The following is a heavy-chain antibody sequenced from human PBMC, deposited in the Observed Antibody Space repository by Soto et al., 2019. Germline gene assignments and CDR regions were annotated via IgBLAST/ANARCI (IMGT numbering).Heavy chain of an antibody. CDR1: GFTFSSYW. CDR2: IKQDGSEK. J-gene: IGHJ6*02. Sequence: GGSLRLSCAASGFTFSSYWMSWVRQSPGKGLEWVANIKQDGSEKYYVDSVKGRFTISRDNAKNSLYLQMNSLRAEDTAVYYCARGKRGSGRNYYYYYGMDVWGQGTTVTVSS. V-gene: IGHV3-7*03. CDR3: ARGKRGSGRNYYYYYGMDV. D-gene: IGHD3-10*01.